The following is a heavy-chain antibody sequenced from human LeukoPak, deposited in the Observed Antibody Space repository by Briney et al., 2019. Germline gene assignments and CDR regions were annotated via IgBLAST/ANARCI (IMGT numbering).Heavy chain of an antibody. CDR1: GFTFSNYA. CDR2: IRYDGSNK. V-gene: IGHV3-30*02. Sequence: GGSLRLPCAASGFTFSNYAMSWVRQAPGKGLEWVAFIRYDGSNKYYADSVKGRFTISRDNSKNTLYLQMKSLRAEDTAVYYCAKGGGYEAQYYYYYLDVWGKGTTVTISS. D-gene: IGHD5-12*01. J-gene: IGHJ6*03. CDR3: AKGGGYEAQYYYYYLDV.